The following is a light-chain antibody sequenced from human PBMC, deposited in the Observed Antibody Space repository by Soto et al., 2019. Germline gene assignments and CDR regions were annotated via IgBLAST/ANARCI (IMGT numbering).Light chain of an antibody. CDR3: CSYAGSRV. CDR2: DVS. Sequence: QSALTQPRSVSGSPGQSVTISCTGTGSDVGEYDYVSWYQHHPGKAPKLMIYDVSQRPSGVPDRFSGSKSGSTASLTISGLQAEDEADYYCCSYAGSRVFGGGTKLTVL. V-gene: IGLV2-11*01. J-gene: IGLJ3*02. CDR1: GSDVGEYDY.